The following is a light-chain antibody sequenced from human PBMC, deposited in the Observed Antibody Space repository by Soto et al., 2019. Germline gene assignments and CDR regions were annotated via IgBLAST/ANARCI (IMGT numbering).Light chain of an antibody. CDR3: QQYDSLPPT. CDR1: QDISNS. V-gene: IGKV1-33*01. CDR2: DAS. J-gene: IGKJ2*01. Sequence: DIQMTQSPSSLSASVGDRVTFTCQASQDISNSLNWYQQKPGKAPKLLIYDASNLEVGVPIRFRGSGSGTEFTFTIRSLQLEDFATYYCQQYDSLPPTFGLGTRLEMK.